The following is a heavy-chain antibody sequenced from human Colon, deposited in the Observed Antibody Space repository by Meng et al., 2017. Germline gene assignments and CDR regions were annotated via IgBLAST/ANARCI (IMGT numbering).Heavy chain of an antibody. D-gene: IGHD4/OR15-4a*01. CDR3: AGAATYGDFDS. J-gene: IGHJ4*02. V-gene: IGHV4-59*01. CDR2: IFYTVST. CDR1: GGSITNYY. Sequence: SETLSLTCTASGGSITNYYWSWLRQPPGNGLEWIGYIFYTVSTHYNPSLASRVTISIDTSGNQFTLRLSSVTAADTAVYYCAGAATYGDFDSWGQGTLVTVSS.